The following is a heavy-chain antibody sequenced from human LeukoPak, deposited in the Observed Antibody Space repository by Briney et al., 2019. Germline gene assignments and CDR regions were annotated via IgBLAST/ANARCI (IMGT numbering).Heavy chain of an antibody. J-gene: IGHJ4*02. Sequence: PGGSLRLSCAASGFTFSDYWMTWVRQAPGKGLEWVANIKPGGSEKYYVDSVKGRFTISRDNAKNSLYLQMNSLRVEDTAVYYCARARRLRNCSSTSCYHYLTYFDYWGQGTLVTVSS. V-gene: IGHV3-7*01. CDR2: IKPGGSEK. CDR1: GFTFSDYW. D-gene: IGHD2-2*01. CDR3: ARARRLRNCSSTSCYHYLTYFDY.